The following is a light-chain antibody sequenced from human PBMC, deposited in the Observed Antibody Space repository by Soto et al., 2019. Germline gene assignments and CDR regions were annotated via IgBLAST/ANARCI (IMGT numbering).Light chain of an antibody. CDR2: GAS. CDR1: QRVSSSY. Sequence: EIVLTQSPGTLSLSPGERATLSCRASQRVSSSYLAWYQQKPGQAPRLLIYGASSRATGIPDRFSGSGSGTELTLTISRLELEVFAVFCCRQYGISPTFGGGTKVEIK. J-gene: IGKJ4*01. CDR3: RQYGISPT. V-gene: IGKV3-20*01.